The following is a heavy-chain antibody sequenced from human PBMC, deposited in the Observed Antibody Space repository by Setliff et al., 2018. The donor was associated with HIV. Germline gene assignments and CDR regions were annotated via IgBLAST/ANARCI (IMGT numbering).Heavy chain of an antibody. Sequence: PGGSLRLSCAASGFTFSSYSMNWVRQAPGKGLEWVSSISSSSSYIYYADSVKGRFTISRDNAKNSLYLQMNSLRAEDTAVYYCARDNGDYYYYYMDVWGKGTTVTVSS. D-gene: IGHD2-8*01. CDR1: GFTFSSYS. CDR3: ARDNGDYYYYYMDV. CDR2: ISSSSSYI. V-gene: IGHV3-21*01. J-gene: IGHJ6*03.